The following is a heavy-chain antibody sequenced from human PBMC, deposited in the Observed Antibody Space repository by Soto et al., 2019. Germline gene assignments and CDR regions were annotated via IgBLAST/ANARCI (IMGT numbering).Heavy chain of an antibody. CDR2: FDPEDGET. CDR1: GYTLTELS. V-gene: IGHV1-24*01. J-gene: IGHJ6*02. Sequence: ASGKVSCKVSGYTLTELSMHWVRQAPGKGLEWMGGFDPEDGETIYAQKFQGRVTMTEDTSTDTAYMELSSLRSEDTAVYYCATVLGSGIYYYYYGMDVWGQGTTVTVSS. CDR3: ATVLGSGIYYYYYGMDV. D-gene: IGHD3-10*01.